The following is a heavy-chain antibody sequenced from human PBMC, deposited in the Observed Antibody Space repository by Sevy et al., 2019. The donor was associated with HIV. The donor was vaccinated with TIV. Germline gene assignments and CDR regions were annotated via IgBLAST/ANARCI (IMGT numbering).Heavy chain of an antibody. CDR3: ARTYYYDSSGSPDGMDV. CDR2: ISYDGSNK. D-gene: IGHD3-22*01. V-gene: IGHV3-30*04. Sequence: GGSLRLSCAASGFTFSSYAMHWVRQAPGKGLEWVAVISYDGSNKYYADSVKGRFTISRDNSKNTLYLQMNSLRAEDTAVYYRARTYYYDSSGSPDGMDVWGQGTTVTVSS. J-gene: IGHJ6*02. CDR1: GFTFSSYA.